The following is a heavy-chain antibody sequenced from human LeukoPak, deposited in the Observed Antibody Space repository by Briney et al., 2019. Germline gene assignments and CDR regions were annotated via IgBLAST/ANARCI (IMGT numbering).Heavy chain of an antibody. V-gene: IGHV3-48*03. D-gene: IGHD3-10*01. Sequence: GGSLRLSCAASAFTFSSYEMNWVRQAPGKGLEWVSYISSSGSTKHYADSVKGRFAISRDNAKNSLYLQMNSLRAEDTAVYYCAREWFKTHDYWGQGTLGTVSS. CDR3: AREWFKTHDY. J-gene: IGHJ4*02. CDR1: AFTFSSYE. CDR2: ISSSGSTK.